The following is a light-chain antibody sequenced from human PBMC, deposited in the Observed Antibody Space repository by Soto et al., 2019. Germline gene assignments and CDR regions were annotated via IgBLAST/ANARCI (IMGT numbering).Light chain of an antibody. V-gene: IGKV3-20*01. Sequence: EIVMTQSPATLSVSPGERATLSCRASQSVRGNLAWYQQKPGQGPRLLIYGASSRATGIPDRFSGSGSGTDFSLTISGLEPEDFAVYHCQQYGSSPWTFGQGTKVDI. CDR2: GAS. CDR1: QSVRGN. J-gene: IGKJ1*01. CDR3: QQYGSSPWT.